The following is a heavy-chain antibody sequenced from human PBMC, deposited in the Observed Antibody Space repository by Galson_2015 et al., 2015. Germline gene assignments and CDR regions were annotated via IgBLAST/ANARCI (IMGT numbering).Heavy chain of an antibody. J-gene: IGHJ4*02. CDR2: IYTDASSA. CDR1: GFTFSSYW. CDR3: VRGNSGYGNFDY. Sequence: LRLSCAASGFTFSSYWMHWVRQAPGKGLVWVSRIYTDASSASSADSVKGRFTISRDDAKSTLYLQMNSLRAEDTAVYYCVRGNSGYGNFDYWDQGILVTVSS. D-gene: IGHD5-18*01. V-gene: IGHV3-74*01.